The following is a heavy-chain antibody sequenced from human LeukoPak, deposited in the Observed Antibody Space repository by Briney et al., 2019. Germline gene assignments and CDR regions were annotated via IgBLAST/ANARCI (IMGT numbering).Heavy chain of an antibody. Sequence: ASVKVSCKASGYTFTGYYMYWVRQAPGQGLEWMGWINPNSGGTNYAQKFQGRVTMTRDTSHRTDYMGLSRLRSDDTAVYYCARSNVKGYYDFWSGYSPLFDYYYYYMDVWGKGTTVTVSS. J-gene: IGHJ6*03. V-gene: IGHV1-2*02. CDR3: ARSNVKGYYDFWSGYSPLFDYYYYYMDV. CDR2: INPNSGGT. D-gene: IGHD3-3*01. CDR1: GYTFTGYY.